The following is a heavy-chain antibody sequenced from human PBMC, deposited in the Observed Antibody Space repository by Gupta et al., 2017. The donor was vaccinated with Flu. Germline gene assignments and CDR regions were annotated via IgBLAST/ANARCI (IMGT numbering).Heavy chain of an antibody. V-gene: IGHV4-59*01. Sequence: QVQLQESGPGLVKPSETLSLTCTVSGGSISSYYWSWIRQPPGKGLEWIGYIYYSGSTNYNPSLKIRVTISVDTSKNQFSLKLSSVTAADTAVYYCARVRSGGGDSSYHDAFDIWGQGTMVTVSS. CDR2: IYYSGST. CDR3: ARVRSGGGDSSYHDAFDI. CDR1: GGSISSYY. D-gene: IGHD2-21*02. J-gene: IGHJ3*02.